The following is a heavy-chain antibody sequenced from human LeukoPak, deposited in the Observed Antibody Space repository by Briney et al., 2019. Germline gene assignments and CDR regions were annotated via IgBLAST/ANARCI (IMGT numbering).Heavy chain of an antibody. CDR3: ARDPYGDYSGWFDP. Sequence: SETLSLTCAVYGGSFSGYYWSWIRQPPGKGLEWIGEINHSGSTNYNPSLKSRVTISVDTSKNQFSLKLSSVTAADTAVYYCARDPYGDYSGWFDPWGQGTLVTVSS. D-gene: IGHD4-17*01. J-gene: IGHJ5*02. CDR1: GGSFSGYY. CDR2: INHSGST. V-gene: IGHV4-34*01.